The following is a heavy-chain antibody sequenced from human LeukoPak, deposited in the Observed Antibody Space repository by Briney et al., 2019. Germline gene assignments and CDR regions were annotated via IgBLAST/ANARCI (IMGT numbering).Heavy chain of an antibody. J-gene: IGHJ4*02. V-gene: IGHV3-21*01. Sequence: PGGSLRLSCAVSGFTFSSYTMHWVRQAPMKGLEWVSSISTSATYTYYADSVKGRFSVSRDNAKNSLYLQMNSLRAEDMAVYFCARDLEDYNNYGEMAIWGQGTLVTVSS. CDR2: ISTSATYT. CDR1: GFTFSSYT. D-gene: IGHD4-11*01. CDR3: ARDLEDYNNYGEMAI.